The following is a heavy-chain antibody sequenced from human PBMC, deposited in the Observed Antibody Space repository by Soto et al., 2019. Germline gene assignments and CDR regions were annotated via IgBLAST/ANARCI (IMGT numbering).Heavy chain of an antibody. CDR3: ASEALCGADCYFFEY. V-gene: IGHV1-46*01. D-gene: IGHD2-21*02. Sequence: ASVKVSCKASGYTFTSYYMHWVRQAPGQGLEWMGIINPSGGSTSYAQKFQGRFTISRDNAKNSLYLQMNSLTDEDTAIYFCASEALCGADCYFFEYWGPGTLVTVSS. J-gene: IGHJ4*02. CDR1: GYTFTSYY. CDR2: INPSGGST.